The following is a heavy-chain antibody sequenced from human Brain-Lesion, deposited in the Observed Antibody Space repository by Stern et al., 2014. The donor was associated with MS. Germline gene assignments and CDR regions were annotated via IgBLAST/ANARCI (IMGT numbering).Heavy chain of an antibody. J-gene: IGHJ6*02. CDR3: ARGRVVPGFQYYATDV. CDR2: IFNSGST. Sequence: VPLVESGPGLVKPSQTLSLSCTVSGGSISSGGYYWSWIRQPAGKGLEWIGRIFNSGSTSYNTSLKCRVTMSINTSKTQFSLGLNSMTAADTAVYYCARGRVVPGFQYYATDVWGQGTTVIVSS. D-gene: IGHD2-2*01. V-gene: IGHV4-61*02. CDR1: GGSISSGGYY.